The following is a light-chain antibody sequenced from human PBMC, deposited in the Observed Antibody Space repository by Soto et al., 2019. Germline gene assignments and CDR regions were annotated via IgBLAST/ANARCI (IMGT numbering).Light chain of an antibody. CDR2: GAS. V-gene: IGKV3-20*01. J-gene: IGKJ4*01. CDR3: QQYCSSPLT. CDR1: ESVSDNY. Sequence: EIVLTQSPGPLSLSPGERATLSCRASESVSDNYLAWYQQRSGQAPRLVIYGASSRASAVPDRFSGSGSGADFTLTISRLEPEDFAVYYCQQYCSSPLTFGGGTKVEIK.